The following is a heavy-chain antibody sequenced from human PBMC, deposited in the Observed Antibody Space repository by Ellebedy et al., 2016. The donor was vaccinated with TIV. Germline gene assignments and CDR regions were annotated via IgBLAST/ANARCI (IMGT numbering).Heavy chain of an antibody. CDR1: GFSFRSYW. V-gene: IGHV3-74*01. CDR2: IRGDGVDT. J-gene: IGHJ5*02. CDR3: ARDLVLGSGSSDS. Sequence: GESLKISCAASGFSFRSYWMQWVRQTPGKGLVWVSRIRGDGVDTNYADSVKGRFTISRDNARNTLFLQMNDLGDDDTAVYYCARDLVLGSGSSDSWGQGTPVTVSS. D-gene: IGHD3-10*01.